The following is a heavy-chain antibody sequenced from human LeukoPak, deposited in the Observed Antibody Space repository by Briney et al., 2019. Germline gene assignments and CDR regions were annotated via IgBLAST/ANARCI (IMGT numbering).Heavy chain of an antibody. D-gene: IGHD2-21*02. CDR2: ISNSGST. CDR3: ARHWGSCRGGDCYTFDC. J-gene: IGHJ4*02. Sequence: SETLSLTCSVSNASNSSYYWSWIRQSPGKGLEWIGYISNSGSTNYNPSLKSRVTISVDTSKNQFSLKLSSVTAADTAVYFCARHWGSCRGGDCYTFDCWGQGTLVTVSS. CDR1: NASNSSYY. V-gene: IGHV4-59*08.